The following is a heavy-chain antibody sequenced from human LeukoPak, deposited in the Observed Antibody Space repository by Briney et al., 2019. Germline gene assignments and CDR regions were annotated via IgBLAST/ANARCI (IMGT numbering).Heavy chain of an antibody. J-gene: IGHJ4*02. D-gene: IGHD2-2*01. CDR2: IYTSGST. V-gene: IGHV4-4*07. CDR3: ARESSYCSSTSCYGVIDY. CDR1: GGSFSGYY. Sequence: SETLSLTCAVYGGSFSGYYWSWIRQPAGKGLEWIGRIYTSGSTNYNPSLKSRVTISVDTSKNQFSLKLSSVTAADTAVYYCARESSYCSSTSCYGVIDYWGQGTLVTVSS.